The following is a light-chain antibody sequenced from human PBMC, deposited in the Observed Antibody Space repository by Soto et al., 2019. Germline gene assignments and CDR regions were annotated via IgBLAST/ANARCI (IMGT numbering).Light chain of an antibody. CDR2: QDT. Sequence: QSVLTQPASVSGSLGQSITISCTGTTRDIAGYNYISWYQQLPGKAPKIMIYQDTIRPSGISNRFSGSNSGNTASLTISGLQAEDVSYYYCTSFSSSTSIYVFGTGTKVTVL. V-gene: IGLV2-14*01. CDR3: TSFSSSTSIYV. J-gene: IGLJ1*01. CDR1: TRDIAGYNY.